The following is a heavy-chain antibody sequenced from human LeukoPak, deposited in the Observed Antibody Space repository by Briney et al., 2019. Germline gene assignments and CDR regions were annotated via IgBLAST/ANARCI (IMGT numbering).Heavy chain of an antibody. CDR3: AKLRRYYYDSTGYSDY. V-gene: IGHV3-23*01. D-gene: IGHD3-22*01. Sequence: GGSLRLSCAASGFTFSDYAMSWVRQAPGKGLEWVSSVSSSAGSTSYADSAKGRFTISRDNSKNTLYLQMKSLRAEDTAVYFCAKLRRYYYDSTGYSDYWGQGTLVTVSS. J-gene: IGHJ4*02. CDR2: VSSSAGST. CDR1: GFTFSDYA.